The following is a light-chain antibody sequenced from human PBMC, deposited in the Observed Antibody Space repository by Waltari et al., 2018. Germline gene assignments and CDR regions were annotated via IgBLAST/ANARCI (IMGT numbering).Light chain of an antibody. CDR1: SRDVGFYDF. CDR3: SSYTRRSYWV. Sequence: QSALTQPASVSGSPGQSITISCTGTSRDVGFYDFVTRFQQPPGTAPQVMIYKVNNRPSGVSNRFSGSKSANTASLTISGLQAEDEADYYCSSYTRRSYWVFGGGTQLTVL. CDR2: KVN. J-gene: IGLJ3*02. V-gene: IGLV2-14*01.